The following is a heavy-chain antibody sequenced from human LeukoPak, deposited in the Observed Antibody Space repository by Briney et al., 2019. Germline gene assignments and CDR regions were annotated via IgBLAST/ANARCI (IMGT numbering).Heavy chain of an antibody. CDR3: AKVPSGGYYDRAYFDY. CDR2: ISGSGGST. D-gene: IGHD1-26*01. Sequence: GGSLRLSCAASGFTFSSYAMSWVRQAPGKGLEWVSAISGSGGSTYYADSVKGRFTISRDNSKNTLYLQMNSLRAEDTAVYYCAKVPSGGYYDRAYFDYWGQGTLVTVSS. V-gene: IGHV3-23*01. CDR1: GFTFSSYA. J-gene: IGHJ4*02.